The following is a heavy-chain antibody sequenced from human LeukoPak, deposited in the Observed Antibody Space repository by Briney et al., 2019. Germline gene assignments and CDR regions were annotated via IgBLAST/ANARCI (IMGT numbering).Heavy chain of an antibody. CDR2: INHSGST. CDR3: AREVAKYYYYYGMDV. J-gene: IGHJ6*02. D-gene: IGHD4/OR15-4a*01. V-gene: IGHV4-34*01. Sequence: PSETLSLTCAVYGRSFSGYYWSWIRQPPGKGLEWIGEINHSGSTNYNPSLKGRVTISVDTSKNQFSLKLSSVTAADTAVYYCAREVAKYYYYYGMDVWGQGTTVTVSS. CDR1: GRSFSGYY.